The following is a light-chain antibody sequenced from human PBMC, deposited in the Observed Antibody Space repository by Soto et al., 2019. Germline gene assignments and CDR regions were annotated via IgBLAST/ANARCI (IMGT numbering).Light chain of an antibody. Sequence: EIVLTQSPGTLSLSPGERATLSCRASQSVRSDYLAWYQQKPGQAPRLHLYGASTRATGIPDRFTGSGSGTDFTLTISRLEPEDFAVYYCQQYGSSPRTFGQGTKVELK. J-gene: IGKJ1*01. V-gene: IGKV3-20*01. CDR3: QQYGSSPRT. CDR1: QSVRSDY. CDR2: GAS.